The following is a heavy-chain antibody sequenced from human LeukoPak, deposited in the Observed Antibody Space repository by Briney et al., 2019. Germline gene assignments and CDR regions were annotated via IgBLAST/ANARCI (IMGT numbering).Heavy chain of an antibody. CDR2: ISSSGSTI. CDR3: ASTYYYDSSGYYWRINYFDY. Sequence: GGSLRLSCAASGFTFDDYAMHWVRQAPGKGLEWVSYISSSGSTIYYADSVKGRFTISRDNAKNSLYLQMNSLRAEDTAVYYCASTYYYDSSGYYWRINYFDYWGQGTLVTVSS. V-gene: IGHV3-48*03. CDR1: GFTFDDYA. D-gene: IGHD3-22*01. J-gene: IGHJ4*02.